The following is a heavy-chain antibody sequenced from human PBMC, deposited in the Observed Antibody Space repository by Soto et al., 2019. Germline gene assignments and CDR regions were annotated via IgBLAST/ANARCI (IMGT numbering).Heavy chain of an antibody. V-gene: IGHV5-51*01. D-gene: IGHD5-12*01. Sequence: PGESLKISCKGSGYSFTSYWIGWVRQMPGKGLEWMGIIYSGDSDTRYSPSFQGQVTISADKSISTAYLQWSSLKASDTAMYYCARHGEGDGYNDYYYYYGMDVWGQGTTVTVSS. CDR1: GYSFTSYW. CDR3: ARHGEGDGYNDYYYYYGMDV. CDR2: IYSGDSDT. J-gene: IGHJ6*02.